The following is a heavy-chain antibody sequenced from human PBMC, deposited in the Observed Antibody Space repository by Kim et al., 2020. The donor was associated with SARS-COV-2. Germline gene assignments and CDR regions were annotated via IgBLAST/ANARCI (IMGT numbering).Heavy chain of an antibody. CDR2: ISLSGTTV. CDR3: VRERGPLGYCSGGSGYSLDY. D-gene: IGHD2-15*01. V-gene: IGHV3-48*01. Sequence: VSYISLSGTTVYYADSVEGRFTFARDNAKNSLYLQMNILRGEDTALYYCVRERGPLGYCSGGSGYSLDYWGQGTLVTVSS. J-gene: IGHJ4*02.